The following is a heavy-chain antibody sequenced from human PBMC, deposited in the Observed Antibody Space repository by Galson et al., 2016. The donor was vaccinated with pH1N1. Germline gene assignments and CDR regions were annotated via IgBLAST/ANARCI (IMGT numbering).Heavy chain of an antibody. CDR2: TYYRSKWYN. Sequence: CAISGDSVSSNSAAWNWIRQSPSRGLEWLGRTYYRSKWYNDYAVSVKSRITINPDTSKNQFSLQLNSVTPADTAVYYCATRGDDNTGSTGDHWGQGILVAVSS. V-gene: IGHV6-1*01. J-gene: IGHJ4*02. CDR1: GDSVSSNSAA. D-gene: IGHD3-22*01. CDR3: ATRGDDNTGSTGDH.